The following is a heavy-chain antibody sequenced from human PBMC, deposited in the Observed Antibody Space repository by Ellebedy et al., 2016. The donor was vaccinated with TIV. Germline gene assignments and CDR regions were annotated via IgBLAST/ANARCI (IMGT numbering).Heavy chain of an antibody. CDR1: GGSISSYY. CDR3: DRGHGHGGNMCDS. D-gene: IGHD4-23*01. CDR2: IYYIGAT. V-gene: IGHV4-59*03. J-gene: IGHJ4*02. Sequence: MPSETLSLTCHVSGGSISSYYWSWIRQPPGKGLEWIGNIYYIGATNYSPSLKCRVRISVDTSENQFSLRLTSVTAADTADYYCDRGHGHGGNMCDSWGRGILVTVSS.